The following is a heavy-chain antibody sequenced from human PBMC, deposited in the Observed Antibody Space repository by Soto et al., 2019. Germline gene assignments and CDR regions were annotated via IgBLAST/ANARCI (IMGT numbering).Heavy chain of an antibody. Sequence: PVKVPCKASGGTFSSYTISWVRQAPGQGLEWMGRIIPILGIANYAQKFQGRVTITADKSTSTAYMELSSLRSEDTAVYYSARAFNYDILTGPFDYWGQGTLVTVSS. D-gene: IGHD3-9*01. CDR2: IIPILGIA. V-gene: IGHV1-69*02. CDR1: GGTFSSYT. CDR3: ARAFNYDILTGPFDY. J-gene: IGHJ4*02.